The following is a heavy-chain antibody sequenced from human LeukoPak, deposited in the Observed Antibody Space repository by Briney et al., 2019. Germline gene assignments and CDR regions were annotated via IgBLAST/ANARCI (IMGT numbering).Heavy chain of an antibody. D-gene: IGHD6-6*01. CDR3: ARGQLKAAPDESYYFDY. J-gene: IGHJ4*02. CDR1: GYTLTELS. V-gene: IGHV1-69*10. Sequence: ASVKVSCKVSGYTLTELSMHWVRQAPGQGLEWMGGIIPIFGIADYAQKFQARVTITADKSTSTAYMDLSSLRSDDTAVYYCARGQLKAAPDESYYFDYWGQGTLVTVSS. CDR2: IIPIFGIA.